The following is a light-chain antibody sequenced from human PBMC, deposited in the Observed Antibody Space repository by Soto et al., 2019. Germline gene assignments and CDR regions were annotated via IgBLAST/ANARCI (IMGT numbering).Light chain of an antibody. Sequence: QSVLTQPPSASGTPGQRVTISCSGSSSNIGSNTVNWYQQLPGTAPKLLIYSNNQRPSGVPDRFSGSKSGTSASLAISGLQSEDEADYYCVAWDDSLNGQVFGTGTKVTAL. CDR3: VAWDDSLNGQV. V-gene: IGLV1-44*01. CDR1: SSNIGSNT. J-gene: IGLJ1*01. CDR2: SNN.